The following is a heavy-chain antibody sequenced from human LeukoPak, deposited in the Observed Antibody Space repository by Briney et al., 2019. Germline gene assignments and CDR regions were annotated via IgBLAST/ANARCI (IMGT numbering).Heavy chain of an antibody. CDR1: GYTFTSYG. J-gene: IGHJ6*03. Sequence: ASVKVSCKASGYTFTSYGISWVRQAPGQGREWMGWISAYNGNTNYAQKLQGRVTITTDTSTSTAYMEMRRLRSDDTAVYYCARVRDIVATMPNYYYYMDVWGKGTTVTVSS. CDR3: ARVRDIVATMPNYYYYMDV. V-gene: IGHV1-18*01. D-gene: IGHD5-12*01. CDR2: ISAYNGNT.